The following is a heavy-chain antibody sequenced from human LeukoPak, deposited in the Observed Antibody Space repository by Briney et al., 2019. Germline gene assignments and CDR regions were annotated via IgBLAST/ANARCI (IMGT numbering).Heavy chain of an antibody. Sequence: GASVKVSCKASGYTFTGYYMHWVRQAPGQRLEWMGWIYPDSGGTNNAQKFQGRVTMTRDTSISTAYMELSRLRSDDTAVYYCARTFYDTLDSDAFDFWGQGTMVIVSS. CDR2: IYPDSGGT. CDR1: GYTFTGYY. D-gene: IGHD2/OR15-2a*01. CDR3: ARTFYDTLDSDAFDF. V-gene: IGHV1-2*02. J-gene: IGHJ3*01.